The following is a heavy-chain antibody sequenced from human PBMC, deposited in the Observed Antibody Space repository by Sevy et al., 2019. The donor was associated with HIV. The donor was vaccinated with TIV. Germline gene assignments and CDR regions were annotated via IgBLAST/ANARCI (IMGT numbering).Heavy chain of an antibody. CDR2: ISPTGSYI. CDR3: AKEDSNGVCYSS. CDR1: GFTFSIYT. J-gene: IGHJ5*02. D-gene: IGHD2-21*01. Sequence: GGSLRLSCAASGFTFSIYTLNWVRQAPGKGLEWVSSISPTGSYIYYADSVKGRFSISRDNAKNSLFLQMNSLRADDTAIYYCAKEDSNGVCYSSWGQGTLVTVSS. V-gene: IGHV3-21*01.